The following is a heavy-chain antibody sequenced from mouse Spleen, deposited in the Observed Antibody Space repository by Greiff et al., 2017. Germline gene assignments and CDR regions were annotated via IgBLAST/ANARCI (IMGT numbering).Heavy chain of an antibody. CDR1: GYTFTTYP. CDR3: AIYTYYRYDNAMDY. V-gene: IGHV1-47*01. Sequence: QVQLQQSGAELVKPGASVKMSCKASGYTFTTYPIEWMKQNHGKSLEWIGNFHPYNDDTKYNEKFKGKATLTVDKSSSTAYMQLSSLTSEDSAVYYCAIYTYYRYDNAMDYWGQGTSVTVSS. D-gene: IGHD2-14*01. CDR2: FHPYNDDT. J-gene: IGHJ4*01.